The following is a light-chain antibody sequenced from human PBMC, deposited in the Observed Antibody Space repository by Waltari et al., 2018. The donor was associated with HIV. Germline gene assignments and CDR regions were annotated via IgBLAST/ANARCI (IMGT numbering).Light chain of an antibody. J-gene: IGLJ2*01. V-gene: IGLV2-14*03. CDR1: IHDIGAHNV. CDR2: DVS. Sequence: QSALTPPASVSGSTGKYITISCIGYIHDIGAHNVVSWYQHRPCKAPKRMIDDVSDLPSGSSNRVSGSKSGITASRTISVLQADDESDYYCASYTRSGILLFGGGTRLTVL. CDR3: ASYTRSGILL.